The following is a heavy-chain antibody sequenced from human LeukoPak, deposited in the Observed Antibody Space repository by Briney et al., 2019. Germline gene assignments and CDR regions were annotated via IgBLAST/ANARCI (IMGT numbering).Heavy chain of an antibody. Sequence: PGGSLRLSCAASGFTFSSYSMNWVRQAPGKGLEWVSSISSSSSYIYYADSVKGRFTISRDNAKNSLYLQMNSLRAEDTAVYYCAKPYDSSGYYLTFDAFDIWGQGTMVTVSS. CDR1: GFTFSSYS. CDR3: AKPYDSSGYYLTFDAFDI. J-gene: IGHJ3*02. D-gene: IGHD3-22*01. CDR2: ISSSSSYI. V-gene: IGHV3-21*01.